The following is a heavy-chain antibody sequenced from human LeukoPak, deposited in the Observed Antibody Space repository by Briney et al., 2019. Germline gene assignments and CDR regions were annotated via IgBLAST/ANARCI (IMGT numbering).Heavy chain of an antibody. Sequence: PGRSLRLSCTASGFTFGDYAMSWVRQAPGKGLEWVGFIRSKAYGATTEYAASVKGRYTISRDDSKSIASLQKNSLKTEDTAVYYCTRTRCSGGSCYFDYWGQGTLVTVSS. V-gene: IGHV3-49*04. CDR2: IRSKAYGATT. D-gene: IGHD2-15*01. CDR3: TRTRCSGGSCYFDY. CDR1: GFTFGDYA. J-gene: IGHJ4*02.